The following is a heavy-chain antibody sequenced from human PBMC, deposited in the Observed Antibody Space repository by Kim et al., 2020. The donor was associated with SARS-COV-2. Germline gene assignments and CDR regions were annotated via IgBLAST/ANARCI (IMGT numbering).Heavy chain of an antibody. J-gene: IGHJ6*02. CDR2: ISGGAVNK. CDR3: AKMVIMDGYNYFYYYAMDV. CDR1: GFTFDTYA. D-gene: IGHD2-21*01. V-gene: IGHV3-23*01. Sequence: GGSLRLSCAASGFTFDTYAMSWVRQAPGKGLEGVSVISGGAVNKFYADSVRGRFTISRDNSKNTLYLQMNSLRDEDTALYYCAKMVIMDGYNYFYYYAMDVWGQEAKVPVS.